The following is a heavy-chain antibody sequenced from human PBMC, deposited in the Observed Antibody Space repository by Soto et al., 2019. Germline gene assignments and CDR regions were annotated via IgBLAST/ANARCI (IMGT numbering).Heavy chain of an antibody. CDR3: ARGTRIAVAGAQYYYGMDV. CDR2: IIPIFGTA. Sequence: GASVRVSWKGCGGTFSSYAISWVRHAPGQGLEWMGGIIPIFGTANYAQKFQGRVTITADESTSTAYMELSSLRSEDTAVYYCARGTRIAVAGAQYYYGMDVWGEGTTVTVSS. V-gene: IGHV1-69*13. CDR1: GGTFSSYA. D-gene: IGHD6-19*01. J-gene: IGHJ6*04.